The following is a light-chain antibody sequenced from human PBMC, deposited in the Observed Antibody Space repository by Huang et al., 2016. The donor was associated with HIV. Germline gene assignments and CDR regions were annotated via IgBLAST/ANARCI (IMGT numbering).Light chain of an antibody. CDR1: QGISSY. CDR3: QQYYSYPWT. Sequence: AIRITQSPSSLSASTGDRVTITCRASQGISSYLAWYQQKPGKAPKLLIYAASTLQRGLPSRFSGSGSGTDFTLTVSCLQSEDFAADYCQQYYSYPWTFGQGTKVEIK. CDR2: AAS. V-gene: IGKV1-8*01. J-gene: IGKJ1*01.